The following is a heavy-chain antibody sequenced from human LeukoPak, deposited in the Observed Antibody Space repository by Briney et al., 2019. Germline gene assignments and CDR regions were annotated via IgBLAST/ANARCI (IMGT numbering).Heavy chain of an antibody. D-gene: IGHD2-21*01. Sequence: GGSLRFSCAAPGFTFSSHWMSWVRQAPGKGLEWVANIKQDGSDEYYVDSVKGRFTISRDNAKNSLYLQMNSLRADDTAVYYCARDGRTYWFDPWGQGTLVTVSS. CDR2: IKQDGSDE. V-gene: IGHV3-7*01. CDR1: GFTFSSHW. CDR3: ARDGRTYWFDP. J-gene: IGHJ5*02.